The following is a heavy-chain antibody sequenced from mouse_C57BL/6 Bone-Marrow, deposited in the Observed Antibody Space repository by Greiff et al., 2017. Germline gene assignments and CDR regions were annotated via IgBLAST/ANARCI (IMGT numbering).Heavy chain of an antibody. J-gene: IGHJ4*01. CDR1: GFTFSSYG. Sequence: EVKLVESGGDLVKPGGSLKLSCAASGFTFSSYGMSWVRQTPDKRLEWVATISSGGSYTYYPDSVKGRFTISRDNAKNTLYLQMSSLKSEDTAMYYCARHAYSVNAMGYWGQGASVTVSS. D-gene: IGHD2-12*01. CDR3: ARHAYSVNAMGY. V-gene: IGHV5-6*01. CDR2: ISSGGSYT.